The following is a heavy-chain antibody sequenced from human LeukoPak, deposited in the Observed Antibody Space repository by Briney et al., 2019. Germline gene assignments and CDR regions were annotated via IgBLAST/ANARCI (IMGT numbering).Heavy chain of an antibody. V-gene: IGHV1-69*13. CDR1: GGTFSSYA. D-gene: IGHD6-19*01. J-gene: IGHJ5*02. CDR3: ARVIGSGWYNWFDP. Sequence: SVKVSCKASGGTFSSYAISWVRQAPGQGLEWMGGIIPIFGTANYAQKFQGRVTINADESTSAAYMELSSLRSEDTAVYYCARVIGSGWYNWFDPWGQGTLVTVSS. CDR2: IIPIFGTA.